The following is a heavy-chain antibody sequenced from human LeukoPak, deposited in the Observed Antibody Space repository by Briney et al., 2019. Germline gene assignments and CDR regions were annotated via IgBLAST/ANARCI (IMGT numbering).Heavy chain of an antibody. Sequence: SQTLSLTCTVSGGSISSGDYYWSWIRQPPRKGLEWIGYIYYSGSTYYNPSLKSRVTISVDTSKNQFSLKLSSVTAADTAVYYCARYSGSQNGFDPWGQGTLVTVSS. J-gene: IGHJ5*02. D-gene: IGHD2-15*01. CDR2: IYYSGST. CDR1: GGSISSGDYY. CDR3: ARYSGSQNGFDP. V-gene: IGHV4-30-4*08.